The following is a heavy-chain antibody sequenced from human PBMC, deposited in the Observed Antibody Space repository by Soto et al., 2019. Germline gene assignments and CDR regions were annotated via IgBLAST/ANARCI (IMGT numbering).Heavy chain of an antibody. CDR3: ARGHPPIVVVTVPGANWFDP. J-gene: IGHJ5*02. CDR1: GYTFTSYA. CDR2: INAGNGNT. Sequence: ASVKVSCKASGYTFTSYAMHWVRQAPGQRLEWMGWINAGNGNTKYSQKFQGRVTITRDTSASTAYMELSSLRSEDTAVYYCARGHPPIVVVTVPGANWFDPWGQGTLVTVSS. D-gene: IGHD2-21*02. V-gene: IGHV1-3*01.